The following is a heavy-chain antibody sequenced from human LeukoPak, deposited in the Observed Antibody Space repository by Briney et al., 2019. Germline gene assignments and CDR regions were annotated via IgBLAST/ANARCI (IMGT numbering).Heavy chain of an antibody. CDR1: GFTFNNYG. D-gene: IGHD1/OR15-1a*01. V-gene: IGHV3-33*03. CDR2: IWHDGDTK. CDR3: VKDSTTRASNLPDY. Sequence: PGGSLRLSCEASGFTFNNYGMHWVRQAPGKGLEWVAVIWHDGDTKFYADSVKGRFTISRDKSKNTLYLEMNGLRAEDTAVYYCVKDSTTRASNLPDYWGQGTLVTVSS. J-gene: IGHJ4*02.